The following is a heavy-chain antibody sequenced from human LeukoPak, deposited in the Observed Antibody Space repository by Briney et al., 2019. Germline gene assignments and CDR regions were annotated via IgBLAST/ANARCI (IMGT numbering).Heavy chain of an antibody. Sequence: PSETLSLTCTVSGGSISSYYWSWIRQPPGKGLEWIGYIYYSGSTSYNPSLKSRLTISIDTSKNQFSLKLSSVTAADTAVYYCARERLDYYSSSGFYGGNYDYWGQGTLVTVSS. CDR3: ARERLDYYSSSGFYGGNYDY. CDR1: GGSISSYY. D-gene: IGHD3-22*01. J-gene: IGHJ4*02. V-gene: IGHV4-59*06. CDR2: IYYSGST.